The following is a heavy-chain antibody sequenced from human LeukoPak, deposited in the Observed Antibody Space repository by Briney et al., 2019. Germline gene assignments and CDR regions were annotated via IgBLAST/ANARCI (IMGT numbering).Heavy chain of an antibody. CDR1: GGSISSHY. D-gene: IGHD4-11*01. Sequence: SETLSLTCTVSGGSISSHYWSWIRQPPGKGLEWIGYIYYSGSTNYNPSLKSRVTISVDTSKNQFSLKLSSVTAADTAVYYCAREGKRTTPDYWGQGTLVPVSS. V-gene: IGHV4-59*11. CDR2: IYYSGST. CDR3: AREGKRTTPDY. J-gene: IGHJ4*02.